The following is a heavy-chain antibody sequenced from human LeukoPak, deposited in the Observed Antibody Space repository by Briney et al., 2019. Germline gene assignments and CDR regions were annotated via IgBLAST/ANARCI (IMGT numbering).Heavy chain of an antibody. V-gene: IGHV4-30-2*01. D-gene: IGHD4-11*01. CDR1: GGSISSGGFY. CDR3: ARENYGKLGNYGLDY. Sequence: PSETLSLTCTVSGGSISSGGFYWSWIRQPPGKGLEWIGYIYHTGSTYYNPSLKSRVTISVDTSKNQFSLKLSSVTAADTAVYYCARENYGKLGNYGLDYWGQGTLVTVSS. CDR2: IYHTGST. J-gene: IGHJ4*02.